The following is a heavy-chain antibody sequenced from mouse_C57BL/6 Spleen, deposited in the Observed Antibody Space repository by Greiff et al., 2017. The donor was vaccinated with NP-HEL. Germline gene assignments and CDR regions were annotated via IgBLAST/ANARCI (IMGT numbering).Heavy chain of an antibody. CDR3: TTPVSSYWYFDV. J-gene: IGHJ1*03. V-gene: IGHV14-4*01. Sequence: EVQLQQSGAELVRPGASVKLSCTASGFNIKDDYMHWVKQRPEQGLEWIGWIDPENGDTEYASKFQGKATITADTSSNTAYLQLSSLTSEDTAVYYCTTPVSSYWYFDVWGTGTTVTVSS. CDR2: IDPENGDT. CDR1: GFNIKDDY. D-gene: IGHD1-1*01.